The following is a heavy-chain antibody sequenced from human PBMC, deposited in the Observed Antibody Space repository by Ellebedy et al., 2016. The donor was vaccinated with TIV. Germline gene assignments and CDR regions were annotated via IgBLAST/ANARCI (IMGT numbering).Heavy chain of an antibody. V-gene: IGHV1-18*01. CDR3: ARAPFKGSSGWYNPTYYYYHMDV. Sequence: ASVKVSXXASGGTFSSYAISWVRQAPGQGLEWMGWINTYNGNTDYAQKFQGRVTMTTDTSTGTAYMELRSLTSDDTAVYYCARAPFKGSSGWYNPTYYYYHMDVWGSGTTVTVSS. CDR1: GGTFSSYA. D-gene: IGHD6-19*01. J-gene: IGHJ6*03. CDR2: INTYNGNT.